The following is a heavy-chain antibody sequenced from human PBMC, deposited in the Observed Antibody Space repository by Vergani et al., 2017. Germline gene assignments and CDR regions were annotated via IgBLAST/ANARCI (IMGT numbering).Heavy chain of an antibody. J-gene: IGHJ3*01. CDR3: VRERAPFDAFDV. CDR2: ISSSSSTI. V-gene: IGHV3-48*01. Sequence: EVQLVESGGGLVQPGGSLRLSCAASGFTFSSYSMNWVRQAPGKGLEWVSYISSSSSTIYYADSVKGRFTISRDNAKNSLYLQMSSLRAEDTAVYHCVRERAPFDAFDVWGQGTMVTVSS. CDR1: GFTFSSYS.